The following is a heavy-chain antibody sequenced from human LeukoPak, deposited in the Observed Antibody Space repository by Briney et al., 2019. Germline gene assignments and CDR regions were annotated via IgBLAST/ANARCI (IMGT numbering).Heavy chain of an antibody. Sequence: GGSLRLSCAASGFTFGSSAMSWVRQAPGKGPEWVSAFSRSGPDTYYADSVKGRFTIFRDNSKNTLYLQMNSLGAEDTAVYYSAKGSLGSWYYFDYWGQGTLVTVSS. J-gene: IGHJ4*02. CDR1: GFTFGSSA. CDR2: FSRSGPDT. D-gene: IGHD6-13*01. CDR3: AKGSLGSWYYFDY. V-gene: IGHV3-23*01.